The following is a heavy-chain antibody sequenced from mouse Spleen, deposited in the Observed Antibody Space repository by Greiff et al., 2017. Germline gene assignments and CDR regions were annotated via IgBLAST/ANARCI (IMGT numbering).Heavy chain of an antibody. CDR2: ISNLAYSI. J-gene: IGHJ4*01. CDR1: GFTFSDYG. Sequence: EVMLVESGGGLVKPGGSLKLSCAASGFTFSDYGMAWVRQAPGKGPEWVAFISNLAYSIYYADTVTGRFTISRENAKNTLYLEMSSLRSEDTAMYYCVRRRSIVAMDYWGQGTSVTVSS. V-gene: IGHV5-15*04. CDR3: VRRRSIVAMDY.